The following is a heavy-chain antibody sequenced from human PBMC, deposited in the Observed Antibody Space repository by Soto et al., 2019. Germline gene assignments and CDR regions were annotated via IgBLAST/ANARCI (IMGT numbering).Heavy chain of an antibody. CDR1: VGSISSGDYY. D-gene: IGHD3-3*01. CDR3: ARWWSGSRQGFDP. Sequence: SETLSLTCTVSVGSISSGDYYWSWIRQPPGKGLEWIGYIYHSGSTNYNPSLKSRVTISVDTSKNQFSLKLSSVTAADTAVYYCARWWSGSRQGFDPWGQGTLVTVSS. V-gene: IGHV4-30-4*01. J-gene: IGHJ5*02. CDR2: IYHSGST.